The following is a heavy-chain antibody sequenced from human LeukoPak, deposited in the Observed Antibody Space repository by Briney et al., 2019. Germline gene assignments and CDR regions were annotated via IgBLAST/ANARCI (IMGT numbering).Heavy chain of an antibody. J-gene: IGHJ4*02. V-gene: IGHV3-23*01. D-gene: IGHD6-6*01. CDR3: AKKMSGVYSSSDY. Sequence: PGGSLRLSCAASGFTFSNCAMTWVRQAPGKGLEWVSAISGSAGSTYYADSVKGRLTISRDNSKNTLYLQTNSLRAEDTAVYYCAKKMSGVYSSSDYWGQGTLVTVSS. CDR2: ISGSAGST. CDR1: GFTFSNCA.